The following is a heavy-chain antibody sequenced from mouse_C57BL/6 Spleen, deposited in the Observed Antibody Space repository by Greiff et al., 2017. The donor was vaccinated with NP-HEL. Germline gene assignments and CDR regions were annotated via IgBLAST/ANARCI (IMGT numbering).Heavy chain of an antibody. J-gene: IGHJ3*01. Sequence: EVKLVESGGGLVQPGGSMKLSCVASGFTFSNYWMNWVRQSPEKGLEWVAQIRLKSDNYATHYAESVKGRFTISRDDSKSSVYLQMNNLRAEDTGIYYCTGWVPFAYWGQGTLVTVSA. CDR1: GFTFSNYW. CDR2: IRLKSDNYAT. V-gene: IGHV6-3*01. CDR3: TGWVPFAY. D-gene: IGHD4-1*01.